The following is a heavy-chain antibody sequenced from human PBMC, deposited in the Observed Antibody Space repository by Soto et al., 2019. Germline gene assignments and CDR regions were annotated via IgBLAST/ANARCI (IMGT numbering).Heavy chain of an antibody. CDR2: ITSIGSTT. J-gene: IGHJ5*02. D-gene: IGHD4-17*01. V-gene: IGHV3-23*01. Sequence: PGGSLRLSCAASGFTFSSFAMSGVRQAPGKGLEWVSLITSIGSTTYYADSVKGRFTISRDNSKNTLYLQMNSLRVEDTAIYHCARSLLDHGDYILGGFDPWGQGTLVTVSS. CDR1: GFTFSSFA. CDR3: ARSLLDHGDYILGGFDP.